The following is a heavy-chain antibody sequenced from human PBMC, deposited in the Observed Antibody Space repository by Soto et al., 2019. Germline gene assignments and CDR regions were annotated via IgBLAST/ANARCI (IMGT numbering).Heavy chain of an antibody. Sequence: PSETLSLTCTVSGGSISSGGYYWSWIRQHPGKGLEWIGYIYYSGSTYYNPSLKSRVTISVDTSKNQFSLKLSSVTAADTAVYYCARDQFGGNYYYYGMDVWGQGTTVTVSS. D-gene: IGHD3-10*01. V-gene: IGHV4-31*03. CDR2: IYYSGST. J-gene: IGHJ6*02. CDR1: GGSISSGGYY. CDR3: ARDQFGGNYYYYGMDV.